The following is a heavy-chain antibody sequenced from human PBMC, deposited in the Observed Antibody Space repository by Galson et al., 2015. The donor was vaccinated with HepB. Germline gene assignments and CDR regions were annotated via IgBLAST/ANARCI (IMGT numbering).Heavy chain of an antibody. CDR2: ISAYNGNT. V-gene: IGHV1-18*01. D-gene: IGHD6-19*01. CDR3: ARAQEWLAPDYFDY. CDR1: GYTFTSYG. J-gene: IGHJ4*02. Sequence: SVKVSCKASGYTFTSYGISWVRQAPGQGLEWMGWISAYNGNTNYAQKLQGRVTMTTDTSTSAAYMELRSLRSDDTAVYYCARAQEWLAPDYFDYWGQGTLVTVSS.